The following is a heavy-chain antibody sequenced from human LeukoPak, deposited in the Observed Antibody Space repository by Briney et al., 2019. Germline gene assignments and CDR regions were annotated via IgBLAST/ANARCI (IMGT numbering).Heavy chain of an antibody. Sequence: PSETLSLTCTVSGGSISSYYWSWIRQPPGKGLEWIGYIYYSGSTNYNPSLKSRVTISVDTSKNQFSLKLSSVTAADTAVYYCARTTEGYCRGGSCYYCYYYMDVWGKGTTVTVSS. V-gene: IGHV4-59*01. CDR2: IYYSGST. CDR1: GGSISSYY. D-gene: IGHD2-15*01. J-gene: IGHJ6*03. CDR3: ARTTEGYCRGGSCYYCYYYMDV.